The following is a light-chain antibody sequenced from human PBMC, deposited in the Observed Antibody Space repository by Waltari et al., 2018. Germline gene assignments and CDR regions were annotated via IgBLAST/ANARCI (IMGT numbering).Light chain of an antibody. CDR3: SSYAGNSVWV. V-gene: IGLV2-8*01. CDR2: EVT. Sequence: QSALTQPPSASGSPGQSVTISCTGSSSDIGNYDYVAWSQQRPDKAPELMIYEVTKRPSGVPDRFSGSKSGNTASLTVSGLQAADEADYYCSSYAGNSVWVFGGGTKLTVV. J-gene: IGLJ3*02. CDR1: SSDIGNYDY.